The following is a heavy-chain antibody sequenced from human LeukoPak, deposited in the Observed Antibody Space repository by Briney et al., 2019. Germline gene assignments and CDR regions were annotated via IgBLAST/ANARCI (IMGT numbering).Heavy chain of an antibody. V-gene: IGHV4-34*01. J-gene: IGHJ4*02. CDR2: INHSGST. CDR1: GGSFSGYY. Sequence: SETLSLTCAVYGGSFSGYYWSWIRQPPGKGLEWIGEINHSGSTNYNPSLKSRVTISVDTSKNQFSLKLSSVTAADTAVYYCARVSCSGGSCYSPFVFDYWGQGTLVTVSS. CDR3: ARVSCSGGSCYSPFVFDY. D-gene: IGHD2-15*01.